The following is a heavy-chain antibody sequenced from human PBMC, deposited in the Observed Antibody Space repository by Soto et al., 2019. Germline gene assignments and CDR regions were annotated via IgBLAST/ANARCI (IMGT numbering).Heavy chain of an antibody. CDR1: GYTFTSYD. CDR3: ARRLGYCSSTSFYGPEDYYYYMDV. CDR2: MNPNSGNT. V-gene: IGHV1-8*01. J-gene: IGHJ6*03. D-gene: IGHD2-2*01. Sequence: ASVKVSCKASGYTFTSYDINWVRQATGQGLEWMGWMNPNSGNTGYAQKFQGRVTMTRNTSISTAYMELSSLRSEDTAVYYCARRLGYCSSTSFYGPEDYYYYMDVWGKGTTVTVSS.